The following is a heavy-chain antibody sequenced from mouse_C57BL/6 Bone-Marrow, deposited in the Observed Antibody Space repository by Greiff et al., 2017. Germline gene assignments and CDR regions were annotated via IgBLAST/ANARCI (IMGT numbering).Heavy chain of an antibody. V-gene: IGHV14-4*01. J-gene: IGHJ4*01. D-gene: IGHD1-1*01. CDR2: IDPENGDT. Sequence: VQLKESGAQLVRPGASVKLSCTASGFNIKDDYMHWVKQRPEQGLEWIGWIDPENGDTEYASKFQGKATITADTSSNTSYLQLSSLTSEDSAVYYCTTSTKVAHYYAMDYWGQGTSVTVSS. CDR1: GFNIKDDY. CDR3: TTSTKVAHYYAMDY.